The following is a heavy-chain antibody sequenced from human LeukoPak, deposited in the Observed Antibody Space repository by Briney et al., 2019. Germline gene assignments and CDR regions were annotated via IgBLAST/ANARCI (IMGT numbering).Heavy chain of an antibody. Sequence: SETLSLTCTVSGGSISSSSYFWGWIRQPPGKGLEWIGSISYSGHTYGNPSLKSRVTISLDTSKNQFSLNLSSVTAADTAVFYCARVQWLVKRVQFDCWGQGTLVTVSS. CDR1: GGSISSSSYF. D-gene: IGHD6-19*01. V-gene: IGHV4-39*01. J-gene: IGHJ4*02. CDR2: ISYSGHT. CDR3: ARVQWLVKRVQFDC.